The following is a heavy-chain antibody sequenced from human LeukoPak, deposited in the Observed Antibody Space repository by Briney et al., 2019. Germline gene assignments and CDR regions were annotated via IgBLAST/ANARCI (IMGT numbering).Heavy chain of an antibody. V-gene: IGHV3-7*01. CDR1: GFTFSSYR. D-gene: IGHD5-18*01. J-gene: IGHJ4*02. CDR3: ARDPTSLWEVYFDY. CDR2: IKQDGSEK. Sequence: GGSLRLSCAASGFTFSSYRMSWVRQAPGKGLEWVANIKQDGSEKYYVDSVKGRFTISRDNAKNSLYLQMNSLRAEDTAVYYCARDPTSLWEVYFDYWGQGTLVTVSS.